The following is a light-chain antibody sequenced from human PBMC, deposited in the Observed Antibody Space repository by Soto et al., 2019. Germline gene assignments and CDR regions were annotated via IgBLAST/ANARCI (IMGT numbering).Light chain of an antibody. CDR3: QQYYTNALT. J-gene: IGKJ4*01. CDR2: WAS. V-gene: IGKV4-1*01. CDR1: QSVLYSSNNKNY. Sequence: DIVMTQSPDSLAVSLGERATINCKSSQSVLYSSNNKNYLAWYQQKPGQPPKLLIYWASTRESGVPDRFSGSGSGTDFTLTISSLQAEDVAVYYCQQYYTNALTFGGGTKLGVK.